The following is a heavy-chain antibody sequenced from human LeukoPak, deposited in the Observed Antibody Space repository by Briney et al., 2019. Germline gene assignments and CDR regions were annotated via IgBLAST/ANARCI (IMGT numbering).Heavy chain of an antibody. CDR2: IYPSDSDT. CDR3: ARHGPKPESYNSGMQY. V-gene: IGHV5-51*01. D-gene: IGHD3-10*01. J-gene: IGHJ4*02. Sequence: GESLKISCQGSGYSFSTYCIAWVRQMPGKGLGWMGIIYPSDSDTRYNPSFQGQVIISTDKSISTAYLQWSSLKASDTAMYYCARHGPKPESYNSGMQYWGQGTLVTVSS. CDR1: GYSFSTYC.